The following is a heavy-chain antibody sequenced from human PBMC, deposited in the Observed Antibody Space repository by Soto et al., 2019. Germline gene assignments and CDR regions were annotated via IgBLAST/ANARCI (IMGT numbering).Heavy chain of an antibody. V-gene: IGHV4-31*02. CDR3: ARGITMLRGIIIPKYFDY. J-gene: IGHJ4*02. D-gene: IGHD3-10*01. Sequence: WTWIRQLPGTGLEWIGYIYYSASTYSNPSLRSRVTISVDTSKNQFSLRLSSVTAADTAMYYCARGITMLRGIIIPKYFDYWGQGTLVTVSS. CDR2: IYYSAST.